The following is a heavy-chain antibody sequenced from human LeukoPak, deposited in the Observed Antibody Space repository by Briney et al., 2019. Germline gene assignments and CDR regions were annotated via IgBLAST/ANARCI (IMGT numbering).Heavy chain of an antibody. V-gene: IGHV1-69*04. CDR3: ARGTAAHYYGMDV. J-gene: IGHJ6*02. CDR1: GGTFSSYA. D-gene: IGHD6-25*01. Sequence: APVKVSCKASGGTFSSYAISWVRQAPGQGREWMGRIIPILGIANHAQKFQGRVTITADKSTSTAYMELSSLRSEDTAVYYCARGTAAHYYGMDVWGQGTTVTVSS. CDR2: IIPILGIA.